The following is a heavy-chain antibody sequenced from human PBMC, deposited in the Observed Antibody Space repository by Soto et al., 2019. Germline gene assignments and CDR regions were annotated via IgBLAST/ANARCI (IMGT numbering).Heavy chain of an antibody. CDR1: GYSFTTHA. J-gene: IGHJ6*02. CDR3: ARGEQLYHYYYGMDV. Sequence: ASVKVSFKASGYSFTTHAMIWLRQAPGQRPEWMGWINTGNGNTRYSPKFQGRVNITRDTSASTAYMELSSLKSEDTAVYYCARGEQLYHYYYGMDVWGQGSTVTVSS. V-gene: IGHV1-3*04. CDR2: INTGNGNT.